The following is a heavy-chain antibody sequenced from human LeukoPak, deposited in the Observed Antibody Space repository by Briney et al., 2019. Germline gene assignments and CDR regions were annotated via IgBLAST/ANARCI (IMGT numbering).Heavy chain of an antibody. CDR2: IDHSGST. CDR3: AREREKDCSSTSCLDAFDI. V-gene: IGHV4-34*01. J-gene: IGHJ3*02. Sequence: SETLSLTCAVYGGSFSGYYWSWIRQPPGKGLEWIGEIDHSGSTNYNPSLKSRVTMSVDTSKNQFSLKLSSVTAADTAVYYCAREREKDCSSTSCLDAFDIWGQGTMVTVSS. D-gene: IGHD2-2*01. CDR1: GGSFSGYY.